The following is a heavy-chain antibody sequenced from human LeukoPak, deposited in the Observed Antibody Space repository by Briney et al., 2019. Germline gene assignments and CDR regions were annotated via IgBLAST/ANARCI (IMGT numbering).Heavy chain of an antibody. D-gene: IGHD3-22*01. Sequence: ASVKVSCKASGYTFTSYGISWVRQAPGQGLEWMGWISAYNGNTNYAQKLQGRVTMTTDTSTSTAYMELRSLRSDDTAVYYCARGGYYYDSSGYPTGNFDYWGQGTLVTVSS. CDR1: GYTFTSYG. V-gene: IGHV1-18*01. CDR3: ARGGYYYDSSGYPTGNFDY. CDR2: ISAYNGNT. J-gene: IGHJ4*02.